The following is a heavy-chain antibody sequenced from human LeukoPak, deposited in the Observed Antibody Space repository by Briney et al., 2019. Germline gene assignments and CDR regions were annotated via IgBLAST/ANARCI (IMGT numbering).Heavy chain of an antibody. V-gene: IGHV1-69*13. Sequence: SVKVSCKASGGTFSSYAISWVRQAPGQGLEWMGGIIPIFGTANYAQRFQGRVTITADESTSTAYMELSRLRSDDTAVYYCARSGSYYVGLDYWGQGTLVTVSS. CDR3: ARSGSYYVGLDY. D-gene: IGHD1-26*01. J-gene: IGHJ4*02. CDR1: GGTFSSYA. CDR2: IIPIFGTA.